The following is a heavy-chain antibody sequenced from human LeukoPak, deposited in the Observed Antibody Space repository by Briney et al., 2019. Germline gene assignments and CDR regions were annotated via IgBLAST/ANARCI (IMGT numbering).Heavy chain of an antibody. CDR2: ISWNSGSI. V-gene: IGHV3-9*01. D-gene: IGHD6-6*01. CDR1: GFTFDDYA. Sequence: PGRSLRLSCAASGFTFDDYAMHWVRQAPGKGLEWVSGISWNSGSIGYADSVKGRFTISRDNAKNSLYLQMNSLRAEDTAVYYCARGPPPPIAAPTYYFDYWGQGTLVTVSS. CDR3: ARGPPPPIAAPTYYFDY. J-gene: IGHJ4*02.